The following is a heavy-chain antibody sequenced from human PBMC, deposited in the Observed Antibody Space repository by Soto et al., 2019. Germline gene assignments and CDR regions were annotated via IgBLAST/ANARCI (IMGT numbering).Heavy chain of an antibody. J-gene: IGHJ4*02. D-gene: IGHD2-21*02. CDR2: IRKKVNSYTT. V-gene: IGHV3-72*01. CDR1: GFTFSDHY. CDR3: VRAGGDYSFDF. Sequence: EVQLVESGGGLVLPGGSLRLSCAASGFTFSDHYMDWVRQAPGKGLEWVGRIRKKVNSYTTEYAASVKGRFTISRDDSKNSLYLQMNSLETGDTAVYYCVRAGGDYSFDFWGQGTLVSVSS.